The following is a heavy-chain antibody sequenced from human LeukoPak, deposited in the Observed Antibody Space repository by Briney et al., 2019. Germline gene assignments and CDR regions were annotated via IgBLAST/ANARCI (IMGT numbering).Heavy chain of an antibody. Sequence: ASVKVSCKVSGYTLTELSMHWVRQAPGKGLEWMGGFDPEDGETIYAQKFQGRVTMTEDTSTDTAYMELSSLRSEDTAVYYCATHERLYYGSGNYSDYWGQGTLVTVSS. CDR2: FDPEDGET. J-gene: IGHJ4*02. V-gene: IGHV1-24*01. CDR3: ATHERLYYGSGNYSDY. CDR1: GYTLTELS. D-gene: IGHD3-10*01.